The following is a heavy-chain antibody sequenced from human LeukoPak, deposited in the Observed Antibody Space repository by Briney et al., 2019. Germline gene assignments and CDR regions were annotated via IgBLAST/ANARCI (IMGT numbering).Heavy chain of an antibody. J-gene: IGHJ4*02. CDR2: IYSSGST. CDR3: ARDQRGSGSYLDY. V-gene: IGHV4-39*07. CDR1: GGSISSSSYH. D-gene: IGHD3-10*01. Sequence: PSETLSLTCTVSGGSISSSSYHWGWIRQPPGKGLEWIGSIYSSGSTNYSPSLKSRVTMSVDTSENQFSLKLSSVTAADTAVYYCARDQRGSGSYLDYWGQGTLVTVSS.